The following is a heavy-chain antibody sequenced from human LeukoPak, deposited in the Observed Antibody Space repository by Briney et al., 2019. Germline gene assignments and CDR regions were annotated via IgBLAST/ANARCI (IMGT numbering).Heavy chain of an antibody. V-gene: IGHV3-33*06. Sequence: GGSLRLSCATYGFTFSSYGMHWVRQAPGKGLEWVALIWYDGSNKDYADSVKGRFTISRDNSKNTLYLQVSSLRAEDTAVYYCAKDSGIVINTNYLDYWGQGTLVTVSS. CDR2: IWYDGSNK. D-gene: IGHD3-16*01. CDR3: AKDSGIVINTNYLDY. J-gene: IGHJ4*02. CDR1: GFTFSSYG.